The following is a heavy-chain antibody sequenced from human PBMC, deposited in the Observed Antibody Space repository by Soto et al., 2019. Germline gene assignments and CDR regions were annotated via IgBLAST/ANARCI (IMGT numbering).Heavy chain of an antibody. CDR1: GFTFSSYD. CDR2: ISYDGSNK. J-gene: IGHJ4*02. D-gene: IGHD6-13*01. Sequence: QVQPVESGGGVVQPGRSLRLSCAASGFTFSSYDMHWVRQAPGKGLEWVAVISYDGSNKYYADSVKGRFTISRDNSKNTLYLQMNSLRAEDTAVYYCARSVSSRASFDYWGQGTLVTVSS. CDR3: ARSVSSRASFDY. V-gene: IGHV3-30-3*01.